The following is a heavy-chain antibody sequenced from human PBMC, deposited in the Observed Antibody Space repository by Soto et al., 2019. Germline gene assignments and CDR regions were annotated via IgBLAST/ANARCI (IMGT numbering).Heavy chain of an antibody. CDR3: ARDGIAVSGTGFDY. D-gene: IGHD6-19*01. Sequence: QTLSLTCATTGDTFSSNSAAWNCIRQSPARGLEWLGRTYYRSKWYNDYAVSVKSRITINPDTSKKQFSLQLQSVTPEDTAVYYCARDGIAVSGTGFDYWGQGTLVTVSS. V-gene: IGHV6-1*01. CDR1: GDTFSSNSAA. J-gene: IGHJ4*02. CDR2: TYYRSKWYN.